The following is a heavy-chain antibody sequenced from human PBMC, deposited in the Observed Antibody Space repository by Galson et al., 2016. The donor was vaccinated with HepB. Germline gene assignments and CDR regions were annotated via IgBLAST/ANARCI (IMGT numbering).Heavy chain of an antibody. J-gene: IGHJ3*01. CDR1: GFSIGGNH. CDR2: IQSGGDT. Sequence: SLRLSCAVSGFSIGGNHMHWVRQRPGKGLGWVSVIQSGGDTHYVDSVKGRFSISRDNSKNTVYLQMNNLGAEDTAVYYCARGVGALDPWGQGTVVIVSS. V-gene: IGHV3-53*01. CDR3: ARGVGALDP. D-gene: IGHD1-26*01.